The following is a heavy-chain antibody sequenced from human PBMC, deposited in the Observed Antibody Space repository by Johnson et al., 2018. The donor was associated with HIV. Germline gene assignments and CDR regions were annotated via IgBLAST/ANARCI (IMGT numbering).Heavy chain of an antibody. J-gene: IGHJ3*02. CDR1: GFTFSSYG. Sequence: QVQLVESGGGVVQPGRSLRLSCAASGFTFSSYGMHWVRQAPGKGLEWVAVIWYDGSNKYYADSVKGRFTISRDNSKNTLHLQMNSLRPEDTAVYYCARNSGNGLVLRGDAFDMWGQGTMVTVSS. CDR3: ARNSGNGLVLRGDAFDM. D-gene: IGHD2-8*01. V-gene: IGHV3-33*01. CDR2: IWYDGSNK.